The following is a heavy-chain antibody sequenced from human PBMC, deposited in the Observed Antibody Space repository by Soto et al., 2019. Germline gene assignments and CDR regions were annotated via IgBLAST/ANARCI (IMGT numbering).Heavy chain of an antibody. D-gene: IGHD3-10*01. CDR1: GFTFSSYW. J-gene: IGHJ3*02. CDR3: ARERFRPFPGAFDI. Sequence: EVQLVESGGGLVQPGGSLRLSCAASGFTFSSYWMSWVRQAPGKWLEWVANIKQDGSEKYYVESVKGRFTISRDNAKNSLYLQMNSLRAEDTAVYYCARERFRPFPGAFDIWGQGTMVTVSS. V-gene: IGHV3-7*01. CDR2: IKQDGSEK.